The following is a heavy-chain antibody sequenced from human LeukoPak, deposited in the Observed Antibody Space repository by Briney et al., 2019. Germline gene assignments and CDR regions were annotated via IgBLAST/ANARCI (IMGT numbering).Heavy chain of an antibody. J-gene: IGHJ4*02. V-gene: IGHV3-23*01. D-gene: IGHD2-2*02. Sequence: PGGSLRLSCAASGFTFSSYAMSWVRQAPGKGLEWVSAISGSGGSTYYADSVKGRFTISRDNSKNTLYLQMNSLRAEDTAVYYCAKKGTYCSSTSCYTGTREDCWGQGTLVTVSS. CDR2: ISGSGGST. CDR1: GFTFSSYA. CDR3: AKKGTYCSSTSCYTGTREDC.